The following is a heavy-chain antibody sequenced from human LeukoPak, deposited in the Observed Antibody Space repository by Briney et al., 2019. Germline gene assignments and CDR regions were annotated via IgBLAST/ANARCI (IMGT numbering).Heavy chain of an antibody. Sequence: PSETLSLTCTVSGGSINYYYWMWIRQPPGKGLEWLGEIQSSGRTNYNPSLKSRVTFSINKSQNQVFLNLGSVTAADTAVYYCARADIAWNPAHYWGQGTLAIVSS. CDR2: IQSSGRT. CDR1: GGSINYYY. J-gene: IGHJ4*02. CDR3: ARADIAWNPAHY. V-gene: IGHV4-59*12. D-gene: IGHD1-1*01.